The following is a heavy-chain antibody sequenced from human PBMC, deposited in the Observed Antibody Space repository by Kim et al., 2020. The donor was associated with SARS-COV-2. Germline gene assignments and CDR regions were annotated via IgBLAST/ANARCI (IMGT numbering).Heavy chain of an antibody. Sequence: ADSVKGRLTISRDNAKNSVNLKMNSVRGDDTAVYSCAKCSAGCRTTAVSTWGQGTLVTVSS. CDR3: AKCSAGCRTTAVST. V-gene: IGHV3-23*01. J-gene: IGHJ5*02. D-gene: IGHD3-10*02.